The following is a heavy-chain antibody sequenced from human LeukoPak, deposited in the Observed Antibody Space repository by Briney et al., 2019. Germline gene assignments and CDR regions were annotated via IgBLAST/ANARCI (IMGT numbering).Heavy chain of an antibody. Sequence: PSETLSLTCTVSGGSISSGSYYWSWIRQRAGKGLEWIGRIYTSGSTNYNPSLKSRVTISVDTSKNQFSLKLSSVTAADTAVYYCASTRGFFDYWGQGTLVTVSS. J-gene: IGHJ4*02. CDR2: IYTSGST. V-gene: IGHV4-61*02. CDR3: ASTRGFFDY. CDR1: GGSISSGSYY.